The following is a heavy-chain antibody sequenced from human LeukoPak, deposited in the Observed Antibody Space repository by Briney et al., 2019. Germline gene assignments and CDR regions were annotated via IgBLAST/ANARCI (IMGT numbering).Heavy chain of an antibody. J-gene: IGHJ4*02. Sequence: GGSLRLSCAASGFIFSNYGMHWVRQAPGKGLEWVAIIWYAGSTKYYADSVKGRFTISRDNSKNTLDLQMNSLRADDTAVYYCARVVRGDYGLIDYWGQGTLVTVSS. D-gene: IGHD4-17*01. CDR3: ARVVRGDYGLIDY. CDR1: GFIFSNYG. V-gene: IGHV3-33*01. CDR2: IWYAGSTK.